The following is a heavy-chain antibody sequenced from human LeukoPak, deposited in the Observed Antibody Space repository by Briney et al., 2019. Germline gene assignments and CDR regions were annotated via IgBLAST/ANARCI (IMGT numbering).Heavy chain of an antibody. D-gene: IGHD3-22*01. Sequence: SETLSLTCTVSGGSISSSSYYWGWIRQPPGKGLEWIGSIYYSGSTYYNPSLKSRVTISVDTSKNQFSLKLSSVTAADTAVYYCARDLDYYDSSGTQTLDYWGQGTLVTVSS. V-gene: IGHV4-39*07. CDR1: GGSISSSSYY. J-gene: IGHJ4*02. CDR2: IYYSGST. CDR3: ARDLDYYDSSGTQTLDY.